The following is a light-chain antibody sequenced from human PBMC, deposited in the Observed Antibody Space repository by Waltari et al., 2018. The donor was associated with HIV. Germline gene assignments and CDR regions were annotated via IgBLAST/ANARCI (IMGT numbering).Light chain of an antibody. CDR2: EDT. J-gene: IGLJ3*02. CDR1: NLGDQY. CDR3: QAWDTSVWV. Sequence: SYELTQSPSLSVSPGQPASITCSGDNLGDQYACWSQQKPGQSPVLVIYEDTKRPSGIPERFSGSSSGNTATLTIRGTQAVDAADYYCQAWDTSVWVFGGGTKLTVL. V-gene: IGLV3-1*01.